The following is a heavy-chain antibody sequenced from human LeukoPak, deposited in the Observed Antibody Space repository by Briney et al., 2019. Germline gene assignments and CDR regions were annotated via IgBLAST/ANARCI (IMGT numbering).Heavy chain of an antibody. Sequence: GGSLRLSCAASGFAFSTYGMHWVRQAPGKGPEWVAFIRSDGSIKYYADSVKGRFTISRDNSKNTLSLQMNSLRAEDTAVYWCAKTRSKSWGIFDYWGQGALVTVSS. J-gene: IGHJ4*02. CDR2: IRSDGSIK. CDR1: GFAFSTYG. CDR3: AKTRSKSWGIFDY. V-gene: IGHV3-30*02. D-gene: IGHD6-13*01.